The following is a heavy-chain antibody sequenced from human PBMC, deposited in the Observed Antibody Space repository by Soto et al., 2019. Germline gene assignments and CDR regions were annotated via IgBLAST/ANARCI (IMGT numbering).Heavy chain of an antibody. CDR2: IWFDGSNK. Sequence: QVQLVESGGGVVQPEKSLRLSCSASGFTFTDYGMHWIRQAPGKGLEWVAGIWFDGSNKYYADSVKGRFTIFRDNSKNLLHLEMNSLRVDDTAVYYCVREYTCCTGTSYGHNWFDPWGQGTLVSVSS. CDR3: VREYTCCTGTSYGHNWFDP. V-gene: IGHV3-33*01. CDR1: GFTFTDYG. J-gene: IGHJ5*02. D-gene: IGHD3-10*02.